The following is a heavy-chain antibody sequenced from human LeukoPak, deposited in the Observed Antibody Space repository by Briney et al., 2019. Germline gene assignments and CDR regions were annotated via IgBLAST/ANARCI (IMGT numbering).Heavy chain of an antibody. CDR3: ARDGKYNWNSAADY. D-gene: IGHD1-7*01. V-gene: IGHV4-39*07. CDR2: IYYSGST. J-gene: IGHJ4*02. CDR1: GGSISSSSYY. Sequence: SETLSLTCTASGGSISSSSYYWGWIRQPPGKGLEWIGSIYYSGSTYYNPSLKSRVTISVDTSKNQFSLKLSSVTAADTAVYYCARDGKYNWNSAADYWGQGTLVTVSS.